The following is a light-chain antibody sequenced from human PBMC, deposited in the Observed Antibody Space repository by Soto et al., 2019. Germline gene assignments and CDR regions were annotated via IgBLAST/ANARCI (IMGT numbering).Light chain of an antibody. CDR2: DVS. CDR1: SSDVGGYDF. Sequence: QFALAQPPSASGSPGQSVTISCTGTSSDVGGYDFVAWHQQHPGKAPRLMIYDVSKRPSGVPDRFSGSKSGYTASLTVSGLQAEDEADYYCSSFVGGNIYVFGTGTKVTVL. V-gene: IGLV2-8*01. CDR3: SSFVGGNIYV. J-gene: IGLJ1*01.